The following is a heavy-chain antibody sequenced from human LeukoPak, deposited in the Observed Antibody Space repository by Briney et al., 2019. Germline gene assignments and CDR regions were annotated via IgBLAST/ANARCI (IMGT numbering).Heavy chain of an antibody. J-gene: IGHJ3*02. D-gene: IGHD3-10*01. CDR1: AFTFSDYY. CDR2: ISTGSHYT. CDR3: ARFYGLGTWNDAFDI. V-gene: IGHV3-11*03. Sequence: GGSLRLSCAASAFTFSDYYMSWIRQAPGKGLEWVSYISTGSHYTNYADSVKGRFTISRDDARNSLFLQINSLRAEDMAVYYCARFYGLGTWNDAFDIWGQGTMVTVST.